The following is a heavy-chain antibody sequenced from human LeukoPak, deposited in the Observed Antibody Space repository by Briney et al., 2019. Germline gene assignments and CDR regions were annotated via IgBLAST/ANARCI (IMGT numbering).Heavy chain of an antibody. V-gene: IGHV3-23*01. CDR3: AIGGRDPLEY. Sequence: GGSLRLSCAASGFTFSSYAMTWVGQAPGKGLERVSAISGGGGTTYYADSVKGRFTISRDNSKNALYLQMNSLRAEDTAVYYCAIGGRDPLEYWGQGTLVTVSS. CDR1: GFTFSSYA. CDR2: ISGGGGTT. J-gene: IGHJ4*02. D-gene: IGHD2-21*02.